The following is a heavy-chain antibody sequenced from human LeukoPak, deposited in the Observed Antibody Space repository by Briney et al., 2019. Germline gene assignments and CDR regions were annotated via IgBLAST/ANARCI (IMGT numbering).Heavy chain of an antibody. J-gene: IGHJ6*02. V-gene: IGHV3-23*01. D-gene: IGHD3-10*01. Sequence: GGSLRLSCAASGFTFSSYAMSWVRQAPGKGLEWVSAISGSGGSTYYADSVKGRFTISRDNSKNTLYLQMNSLRAEDTAVYYCAKDLREVGYGSGSSYYYYYGMDVWGQGTTVTVSS. CDR3: AKDLREVGYGSGSSYYYYYGMDV. CDR2: ISGSGGST. CDR1: GFTFSSYA.